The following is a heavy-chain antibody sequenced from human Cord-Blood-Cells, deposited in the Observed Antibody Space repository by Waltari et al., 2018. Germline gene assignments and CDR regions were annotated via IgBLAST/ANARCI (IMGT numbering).Heavy chain of an antibody. J-gene: IGHJ2*01. CDR1: GFTFSSYA. D-gene: IGHD3-16*01. CDR2: ISYDGSNK. Sequence: QVQLVESGGGVVQPGRSLRLSCAASGFTFSSYAMPWVRPAQGKGLEWVAVISYDGSNKYYADSVKGRFTIARDNSKNTLYLQMNSLRAEDTAVYYCAREGLGEDWYFDLWGRGTLVTVSS. V-gene: IGHV3-30-3*01. CDR3: AREGLGEDWYFDL.